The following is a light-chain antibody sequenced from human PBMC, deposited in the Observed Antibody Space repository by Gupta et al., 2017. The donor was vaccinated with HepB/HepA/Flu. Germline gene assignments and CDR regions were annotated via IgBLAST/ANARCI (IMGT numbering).Light chain of an antibody. J-gene: IGLJ3*02. V-gene: IGLV2-14*03. CDR3: TSYTSSSPWV. Sequence: QSVLTQPAPVSGSPGQSITISCTGTSNDIGGYNYVSWYQQHPGEAPKVIIFDLSNRPLGVSDRFSGSKSGNTASLTISGLQPEDEAEYYCTSYTSSSPWVFGGGTKLTVL. CDR2: DLS. CDR1: SNDIGGYNY.